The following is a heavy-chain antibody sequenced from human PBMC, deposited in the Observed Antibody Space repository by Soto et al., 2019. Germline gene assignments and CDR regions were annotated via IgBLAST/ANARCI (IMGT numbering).Heavy chain of an antibody. CDR3: AKAGGISSARLITWFDP. D-gene: IGHD2-2*01. J-gene: IGHJ5*02. CDR2: INPQTGAP. CDR1: GYTFIGYY. Sequence: QVHLVQSGPETRTPGASVKVSCKASGYTFIGYYIHWIRQAPGQGLEWMGYINPQTGAPTYAQKSKGSVTMTRDTPLRTAYMELNTLTSNDTAVYYCAKAGGISSARLITWFDPWGQGTLVSVSS. V-gene: IGHV1-2*04.